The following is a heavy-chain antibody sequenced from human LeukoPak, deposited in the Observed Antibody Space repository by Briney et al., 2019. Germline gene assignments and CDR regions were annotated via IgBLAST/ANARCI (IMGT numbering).Heavy chain of an antibody. Sequence: GGSLRLSCAASEFTFSSYGMHWVRQAPGKGLEWVSSISSSSSYIYYADSVKGRFTISRDNAKNSLYLQMNSLRAEDTAVYYCARGVVIAAGYPWFDPWGQGTLVIVSS. V-gene: IGHV3-21*01. D-gene: IGHD2-15*01. CDR3: ARGVVIAAGYPWFDP. J-gene: IGHJ5*02. CDR2: ISSSSSYI. CDR1: EFTFSSYG.